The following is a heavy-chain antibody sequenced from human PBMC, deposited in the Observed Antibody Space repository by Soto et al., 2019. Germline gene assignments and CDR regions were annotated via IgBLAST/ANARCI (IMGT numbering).Heavy chain of an antibody. D-gene: IGHD3-16*01. CDR1: GFTFSTYW. CDR3: VRDEFGLGIDY. CDR2: TDSDGSST. V-gene: IGHV3-74*01. Sequence: EVQLVESGGGLVQPGGSLRLSCVASGFTFSTYWMHWVRQAPGKGLVWVSHTDSDGSSTTYADSVKGRFTISRDNAKNTLYLQMNSLRVEDTAVYYCVRDEFGLGIDYWGQGTLVTVS. J-gene: IGHJ4*02.